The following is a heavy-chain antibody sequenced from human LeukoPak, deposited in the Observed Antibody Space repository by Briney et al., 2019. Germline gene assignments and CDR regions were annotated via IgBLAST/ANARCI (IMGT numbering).Heavy chain of an antibody. V-gene: IGHV1-69*01. CDR2: SIPIFGTP. D-gene: IGHD6-19*01. CDR3: AREAVSFVAVAKDGYFDF. Sequence: SVKVSCKASGGTFSSYAISWVRQAPGQGLEWMGGSIPIFGTPNYAQKFQGRVTITADESTSTAYMELSSLRSEDTAVYYCAREAVSFVAVAKDGYFDFWGQGTLVTVSS. CDR1: GGTFSSYA. J-gene: IGHJ4*02.